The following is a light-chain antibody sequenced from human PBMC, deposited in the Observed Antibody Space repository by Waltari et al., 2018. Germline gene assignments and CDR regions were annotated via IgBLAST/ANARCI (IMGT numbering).Light chain of an antibody. CDR3: CSYAGSYTFV. CDR2: DVA. J-gene: IGLJ1*01. CDR1: GSDIGGYNY. Sequence: QSALTQPRSVSGSLGQSVTISCTGTGSDIGGYNYVSWYQQHPDKVPKLIIFDVAKRPSGAPDRFSGSKSGNTASLTISGLQAEDEADYYCCSYAGSYTFVFGVGTKVSVV. V-gene: IGLV2-11*01.